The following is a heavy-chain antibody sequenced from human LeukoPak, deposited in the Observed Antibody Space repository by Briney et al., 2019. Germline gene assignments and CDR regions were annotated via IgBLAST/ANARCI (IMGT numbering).Heavy chain of an antibody. Sequence: PSETLSLTCTVSGGSISSGDYYWSWIRQPPGKGLEWIGYIHYSGSTYYNPSLKSRVTISVDTSKNQFSLKLSSVTAADTAVYYCARDNGYSSSSYFDYWGQGTLVTVSS. CDR3: ARDNGYSSSSYFDY. CDR2: IHYSGST. D-gene: IGHD6-6*01. CDR1: GGSISSGDYY. V-gene: IGHV4-30-4*01. J-gene: IGHJ4*02.